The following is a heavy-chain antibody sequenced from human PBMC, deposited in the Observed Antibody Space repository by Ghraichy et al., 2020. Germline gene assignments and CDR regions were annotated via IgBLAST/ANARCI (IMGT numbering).Heavy chain of an antibody. J-gene: IGHJ6*02. Sequence: GGSLRLSCVGSGITLTNYGMNWVRQSPGKGLEWVSYITCSGRTIAYADSVKGRFTISRDNAQNSLSLQMNSLRDEDTAVYYCARGFPVVSFYYYGGMDVWRRGPTVTVSS. CDR2: ITCSGRTI. V-gene: IGHV3-48*02. CDR1: GITLTNYG. D-gene: IGHD1-14*01. CDR3: ARGFPVVSFYYYGGMDV.